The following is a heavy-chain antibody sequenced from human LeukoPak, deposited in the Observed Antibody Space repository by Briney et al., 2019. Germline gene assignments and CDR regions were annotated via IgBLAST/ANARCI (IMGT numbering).Heavy chain of an antibody. D-gene: IGHD5-24*01. CDR3: ARGDGYNVYY. CDR2: INPNSGGI. V-gene: IGHV1-2*02. J-gene: IGHJ4*02. Sequence: ASVKVSCKASGYTFTGYYMHWVRQAPGQGLEWMGWINPNSGGINYAQKFQGRVTMTRDTSISTAYMELSSLRSDDTAVYYCARGDGYNVYYWGQGTLVTVSS. CDR1: GYTFTGYY.